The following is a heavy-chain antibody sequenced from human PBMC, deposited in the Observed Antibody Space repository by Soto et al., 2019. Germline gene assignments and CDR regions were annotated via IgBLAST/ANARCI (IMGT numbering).Heavy chain of an antibody. CDR2: IIPIFGTA. J-gene: IGHJ3*02. CDR1: GGAKSVYP. Sequence: NRSWKSAGGAKSVYPISWGSQNPGKGLEWRGGIIPIFGTANYAQKFQGRVTITADESTSTAYVELSSLRSEDTAGYYCAIFGRRPQLQIGGAAFDIWGQGPIVTVSS. CDR3: AIFGRRPQLQIGGAAFDI. D-gene: IGHD1-1*01. V-gene: IGHV1-69*01.